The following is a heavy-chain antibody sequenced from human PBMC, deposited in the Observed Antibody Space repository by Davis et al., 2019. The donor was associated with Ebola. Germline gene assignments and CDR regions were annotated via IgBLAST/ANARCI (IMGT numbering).Heavy chain of an antibody. V-gene: IGHV1-2*02. J-gene: IGHJ4*02. Sequence: ASVKVSCKASGYTFTGYYMHWVRQAPGQGLEWMGWINPHSGGTNYAQKFQGRVTMTRDTSISTAYMELSRLRSDDTAVYYCASCSGGSCYSFDYWGQGTLVTVSS. CDR3: ASCSGGSCYSFDY. CDR2: INPHSGGT. CDR1: GYTFTGYY. D-gene: IGHD2-15*01.